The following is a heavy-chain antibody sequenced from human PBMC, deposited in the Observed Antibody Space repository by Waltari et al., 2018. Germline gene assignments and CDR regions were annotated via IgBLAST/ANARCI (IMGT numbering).Heavy chain of an antibody. V-gene: IGHV1-69*04. CDR1: GGTFSSYA. D-gene: IGHD6-13*01. CDR3: ARGVPRSIAAAGTVDPSFDP. J-gene: IGHJ5*02. Sequence: QVQLVQSGAEVKKPGSSVKVSCKASGGTFSSYAISWVRQAPGQGLEWMGGIIPILGIANYAQKFQGRVTITADESTSTAYMELSSLRSEDTAVYYCARGVPRSIAAAGTVDPSFDPWGQGTLVTVSS. CDR2: IIPILGIA.